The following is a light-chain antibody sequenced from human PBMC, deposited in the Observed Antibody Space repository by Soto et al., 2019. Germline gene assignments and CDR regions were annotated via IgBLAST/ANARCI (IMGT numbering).Light chain of an antibody. CDR2: MTT. J-gene: IGLJ7*01. V-gene: IGLV1-47*01. Sequence: QSVLTPPPSASGTPGQRVTISCAGSSSNIGSHHVYWYQQLPGTAPKLVIFMTTLRPSGVPDRLSGSKSVTSASLAISGLRSEDEADYYCASWDDSRSGPVFGGGTQLT. CDR1: SSNIGSHH. CDR3: ASWDDSRSGPV.